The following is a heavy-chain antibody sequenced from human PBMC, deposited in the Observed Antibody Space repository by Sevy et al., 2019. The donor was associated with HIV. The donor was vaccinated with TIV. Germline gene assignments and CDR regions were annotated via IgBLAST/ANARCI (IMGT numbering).Heavy chain of an antibody. Sequence: ASVKVSCKASGYAFTGYYIHWVRHAPGQGLEWMGRINPISGGTDDSQHFQGRVTMTRDTSISTAYMDITRLTSDDTAVYYCARALTDFWTGGMDVWGQGTVVTVSS. CDR2: INPISGGT. D-gene: IGHD3-3*01. J-gene: IGHJ6*02. CDR1: GYAFTGYY. CDR3: ARALTDFWTGGMDV. V-gene: IGHV1-2*06.